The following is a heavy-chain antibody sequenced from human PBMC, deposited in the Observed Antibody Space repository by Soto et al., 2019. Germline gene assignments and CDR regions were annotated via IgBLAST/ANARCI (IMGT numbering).Heavy chain of an antibody. CDR3: AKDDDIWGSLGQSGPYY. D-gene: IGHD3-16*01. CDR1: GFTFSSYA. CDR2: ISGSGGST. V-gene: IGHV3-23*01. J-gene: IGHJ4*02. Sequence: GGSLRLSCAASGFTFSSYAMSWVRQAPGKGLEWVSAISGSGGSTYYADSVKGRFTISRDNSKNTLYLQMNSLRAEDTAVYYCAKDDDIWGSLGQSGPYYWGQGTLVTVSS.